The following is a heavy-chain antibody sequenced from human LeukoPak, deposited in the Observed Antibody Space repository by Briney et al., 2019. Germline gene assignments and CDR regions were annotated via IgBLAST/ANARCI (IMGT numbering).Heavy chain of an antibody. Sequence: ASVKVSCKASGYTFTGYYMHWVRQAPGQGLEWMGIINPSGGSTSYAQKFQGRVTMTRDMSTSTVYMELSSLRSEDTAVYYCAKDLLSGYDAGFDYWGQGTLVTVSS. V-gene: IGHV1-46*01. CDR3: AKDLLSGYDAGFDY. J-gene: IGHJ4*02. CDR2: INPSGGST. D-gene: IGHD3-22*01. CDR1: GYTFTGYY.